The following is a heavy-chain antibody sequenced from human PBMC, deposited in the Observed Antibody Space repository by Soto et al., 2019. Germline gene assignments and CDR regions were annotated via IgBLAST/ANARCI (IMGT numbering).Heavy chain of an antibody. CDR3: ARGGSGSDWDYYGMDV. V-gene: IGHV3-66*01. CDR2: FYSGGTT. CDR1: ALTASKNY. Sequence: EVQLVESGGGLVQPGGSLRLSCAGSALTASKNYMSWVRQPPGKGLEWVSVFYSGGTTYYADSVKDRFSISRDNSKSTLYLQMDNLRAGDTAVYYCARGGSGSDWDYYGMDVWGQGTTVTVSS. D-gene: IGHD3-10*01. J-gene: IGHJ6*02.